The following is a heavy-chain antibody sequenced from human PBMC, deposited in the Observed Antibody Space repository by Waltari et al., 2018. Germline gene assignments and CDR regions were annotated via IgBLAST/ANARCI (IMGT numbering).Heavy chain of an antibody. CDR1: GGKFGRYA. J-gene: IGHJ4*02. V-gene: IGHV1-69*12. CDR2: LNPFYGAP. Sequence: QVHLVQSGAEVKQPGSSVKVTCKASGGKFGRYAITWVRQAPGWGLGWMGGLNPFYGAPQYAQRFQGRVTISAEETTSTGYMELSSLKSEDTALYFCARRQLCGPLDRWGQGTLVTVSS. D-gene: IGHD1-1*01. CDR3: ARRQLCGPLDR.